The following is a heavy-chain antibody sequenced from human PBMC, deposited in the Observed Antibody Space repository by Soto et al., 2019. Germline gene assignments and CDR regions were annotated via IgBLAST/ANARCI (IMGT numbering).Heavy chain of an antibody. CDR2: INHSGST. CDR1: GGSFSGYY. J-gene: IGHJ5*02. D-gene: IGHD3-9*01. CDR3: ARGPAILRYFDWLSKNWFDP. Sequence: SETLSLTCAVYGGSFSGYYWSWIRQPPGKGLEWIGEINHSGSTNYNPSLKSRVTISVDTSKNQFSLKLSSVTAADTAVYYCARGPAILRYFDWLSKNWFDPWGQGTLVTVSS. V-gene: IGHV4-34*01.